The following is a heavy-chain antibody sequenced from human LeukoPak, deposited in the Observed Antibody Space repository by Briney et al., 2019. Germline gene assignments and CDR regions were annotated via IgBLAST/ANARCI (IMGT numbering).Heavy chain of an antibody. CDR2: ISGSGGST. V-gene: IGHV3-23*01. CDR3: AKASIAAAAIYYFDY. D-gene: IGHD6-13*01. Sequence: PGGSLRLSCAASGFTFSSYAMSWVRQAPGKGMEWVSAISGSGGSTYYADSVKGRFTISRDNSKNTLYLQMNSLRAEDTAVYYCAKASIAAAAIYYFDYWGQGTLVTVSS. J-gene: IGHJ4*02. CDR1: GFTFSSYA.